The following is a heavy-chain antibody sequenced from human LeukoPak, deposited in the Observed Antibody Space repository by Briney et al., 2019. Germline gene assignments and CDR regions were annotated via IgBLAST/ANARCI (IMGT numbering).Heavy chain of an antibody. D-gene: IGHD6-6*01. CDR3: AREYSTSSEGDYFDY. V-gene: IGHV4-61*02. CDR1: GGSISSGSYY. Sequence: SETLSLTCTVSGGSISSGSYYWTWIRQPAGKGLEWIGRIYTSGGTDYNASLKSRVTISIDTSKNQFSLRLSSVTAADTAVYFCAREYSTSSEGDYFDYWGQGSLVTVSS. J-gene: IGHJ4*02. CDR2: IYTSGGT.